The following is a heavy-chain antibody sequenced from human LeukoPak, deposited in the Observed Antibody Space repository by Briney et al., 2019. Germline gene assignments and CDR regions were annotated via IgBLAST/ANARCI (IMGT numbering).Heavy chain of an antibody. Sequence: ASVKRSCKASGYTFTSHDINWVRQATGQGLEWMGWMNPNSGNTGYAQKFQGRVTMTRNTSISTAYMELSSLRSEDTAVYYCARMGSYSEFDYWGQGTLVTVSS. V-gene: IGHV1-8*01. CDR2: MNPNSGNT. D-gene: IGHD1-26*01. CDR3: ARMGSYSEFDY. J-gene: IGHJ4*02. CDR1: GYTFTSHD.